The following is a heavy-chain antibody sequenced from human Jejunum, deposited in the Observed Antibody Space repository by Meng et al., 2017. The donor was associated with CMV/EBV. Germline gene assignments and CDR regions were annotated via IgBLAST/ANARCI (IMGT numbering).Heavy chain of an antibody. D-gene: IGHD3-22*01. J-gene: IGHJ4*02. Sequence: ASGFTFSRYEMNWVRQAPGKGLEWISYISSTGTTIYYAASVKGRFTISRDNAKNSLYLQMNSLRAEDTAVYYCARDQYYYDSRGSLWGQGTLVTVSS. V-gene: IGHV3-48*03. CDR3: ARDQYYYDSRGSL. CDR2: ISSTGTTI. CDR1: GFTFSRYE.